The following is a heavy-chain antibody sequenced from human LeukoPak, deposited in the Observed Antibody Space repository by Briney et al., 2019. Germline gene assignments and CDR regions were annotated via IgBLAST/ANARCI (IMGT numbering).Heavy chain of an antibody. CDR1: GGSISSSSYY. D-gene: IGHD6-19*01. CDR3: ARAPSGWYDY. CDR2: IYHSGST. Sequence: KPSETLSLTCTVSGGSISSSSYYWGWIRQPPGKGLEWIGSIYHSGSTYYNPSLKSRVTISVDTSKNQFSLKLSSVTAADTAVYYCARAPSGWYDYWGQGTLVTVSS. J-gene: IGHJ4*02. V-gene: IGHV4-39*07.